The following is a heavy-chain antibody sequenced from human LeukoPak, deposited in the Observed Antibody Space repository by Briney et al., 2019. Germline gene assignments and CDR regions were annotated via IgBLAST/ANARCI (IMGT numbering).Heavy chain of an antibody. V-gene: IGHV4-39*01. CDR3: ARRSITIFGVVSLEYYFDY. Sequence: TETLSLTCTVSGGSISSSSYYWGWIRQPPGKGLEWIGSIYYSGSTYYNPSLKSRVTISVDTSKNQFSLKLSSVTAADTAVYYCARRSITIFGVVSLEYYFDYWGQGTLVTVSS. J-gene: IGHJ4*02. CDR2: IYYSGST. CDR1: GGSISSSSYY. D-gene: IGHD3-3*01.